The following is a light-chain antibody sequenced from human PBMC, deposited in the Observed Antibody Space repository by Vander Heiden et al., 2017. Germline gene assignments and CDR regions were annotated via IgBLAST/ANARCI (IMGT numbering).Light chain of an antibody. CDR1: SSNIGAGYD. J-gene: IGLJ2*01. CDR3: QSYDSSLL. V-gene: IGLV1-40*01. Sequence: QSVLTQPPSVSGAPGQRATISCTGSSSNIGAGYDVHGYQQLPGTAPKLLIYGNSNRPSGVPDRFSGSKSGTSASLAITGLQAEDEADYYCQSYDSSLLFGGGTKLTVL. CDR2: GNS.